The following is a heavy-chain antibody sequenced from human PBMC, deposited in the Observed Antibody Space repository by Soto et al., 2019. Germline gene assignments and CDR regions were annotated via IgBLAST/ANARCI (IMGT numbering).Heavy chain of an antibody. J-gene: IGHJ3*02. CDR1: GFTFSSYS. CDR2: VSSSSSYI. Sequence: PGGSLRLSCAASGFTFSSYSMNWVRQAPGKGLEWVSSVSSSSSYIYYADSVKGRFTISRDNAKNSLYLQMNSLRAEDTAVYYCARDNHRKPGDVAFDIWGQGTMVTVSS. CDR3: ARDNHRKPGDVAFDI. D-gene: IGHD2-8*02. V-gene: IGHV3-21*01.